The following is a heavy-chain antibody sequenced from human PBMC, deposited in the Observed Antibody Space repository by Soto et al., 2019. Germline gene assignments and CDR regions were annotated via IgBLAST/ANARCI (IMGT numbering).Heavy chain of an antibody. CDR3: VRVAYGDLGG. CDR1: GVTFSSYW. CDR2: IKSDGSDT. V-gene: IGHV3-74*01. J-gene: IGHJ4*02. D-gene: IGHD4-17*01. Sequence: EVQLVESGGGLVQPGGSLRLSCEASGVTFSSYWMHWVRQAPGKGLVWVSRIKSDGSDTSYADSVKGRFTISRDNAKNTLYLQMSSLRAEATAVYYCVRVAYGDLGGWGQGTLVPVSS.